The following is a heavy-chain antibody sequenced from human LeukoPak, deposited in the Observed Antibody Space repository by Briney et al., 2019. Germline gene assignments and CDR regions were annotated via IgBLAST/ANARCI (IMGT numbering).Heavy chain of an antibody. D-gene: IGHD3-22*01. J-gene: IGHJ5*02. V-gene: IGHV3-11*01. CDR3: ARAGNYYDSSGYFT. CDR2: ISSSGSTI. Sequence: GGSLRLSCAASGFTFSDYYMSRIRQAPGKGLEWVPYISSSGSTIYYADSVKGRFTISRDNAKNSLYLQMNSLRAEDTAVYYCARAGNYYDSSGYFTWGQGTLVTVSS. CDR1: GFTFSDYY.